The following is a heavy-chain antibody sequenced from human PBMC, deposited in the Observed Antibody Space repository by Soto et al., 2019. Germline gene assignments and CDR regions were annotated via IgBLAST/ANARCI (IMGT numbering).Heavy chain of an antibody. Sequence: QLQLQESGPGLVKPSETLSLTCTVSGGSISSSSYYWGWIRQPPGKGLEWIGSISTSGSTYYKTSLKSRVAMSVDTAKGQYSIKFTSVTAADAAVYYCGRRNGFSFDYWGQGTLVTVSS. CDR1: GGSISSSSYY. CDR2: ISTSGST. V-gene: IGHV4-39*01. D-gene: IGHD3-10*01. CDR3: GRRNGFSFDY. J-gene: IGHJ4*02.